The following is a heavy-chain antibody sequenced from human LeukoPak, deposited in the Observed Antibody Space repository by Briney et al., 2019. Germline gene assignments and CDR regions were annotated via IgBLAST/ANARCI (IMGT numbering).Heavy chain of an antibody. CDR1: EFIFSGYE. J-gene: IGHJ4*02. CDR2: ISNSGNTI. CDR3: ARGTMFPYYFDY. D-gene: IGHD3-10*02. Sequence: QSGGSLRLSCVASEFIFSGYEMNWVRQAPGKGLEWVSYISNSGNTIYYADSVKGRFTISRDNAKSSLYLQMNSLRAEDTAVYYCARGTMFPYYFDYWGQGTLVTVSS. V-gene: IGHV3-48*03.